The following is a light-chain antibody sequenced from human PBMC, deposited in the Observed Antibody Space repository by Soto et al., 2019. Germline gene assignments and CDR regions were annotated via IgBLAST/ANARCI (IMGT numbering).Light chain of an antibody. V-gene: IGLV2-14*01. J-gene: IGLJ1*01. Sequence: SALTQPASVSGSPGQSITISCTGTSSDVGSYNYVSWYQQHPGKAPKLMIYEVSDRPSGISSRFSGSNSGNTASLTISGLQTEVEADYYGSSYTSSSTLFGAGTKVT. CDR3: SSYTSSSTL. CDR2: EVS. CDR1: SSDVGSYNY.